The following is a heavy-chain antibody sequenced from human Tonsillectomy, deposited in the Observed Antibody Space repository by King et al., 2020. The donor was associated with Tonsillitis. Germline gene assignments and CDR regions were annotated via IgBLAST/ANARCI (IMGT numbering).Heavy chain of an antibody. Sequence: VQLVESGGGLVKPGGSLRLSCAASGFNFTTAWMSWVRQAPGKRLEWVGRIKSKNDGGTTDYAAPVKGRFTISRDDSTNTLFLQMNSQKTEDAAVYYCTRRDGRTAGMHYFDYWGQGIVVTVSS. D-gene: IGHD2-2*01. CDR3: TRRDGRTAGMHYFDY. J-gene: IGHJ4*02. V-gene: IGHV3-15*01. CDR2: IKSKNDGGTT. CDR1: GFNFTTAW.